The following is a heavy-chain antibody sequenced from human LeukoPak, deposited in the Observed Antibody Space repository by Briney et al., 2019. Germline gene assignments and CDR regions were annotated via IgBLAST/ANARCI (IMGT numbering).Heavy chain of an antibody. CDR3: ASGSYSGYNWFDP. D-gene: IGHD1-26*01. V-gene: IGHV4-39*01. CDR1: GGSISTTNYY. CDR2: IYYSGNT. Sequence: SETLSLTCTVSGGSISTTNYYWGWIRQPPGKGLEWLGTIYYSGNTYYNPSLKSRVTISVDTSKNQFSLRLSSVPAADTAVYYCASGSYSGYNWFDPWGQGTLVTVSS. J-gene: IGHJ5*02.